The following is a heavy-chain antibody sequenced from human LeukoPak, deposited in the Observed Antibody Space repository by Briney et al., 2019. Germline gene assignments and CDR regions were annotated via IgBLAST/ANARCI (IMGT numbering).Heavy chain of an antibody. CDR3: ARDGIVATISTYYYYMDV. J-gene: IGHJ6*03. CDR2: MNPNSGNT. V-gene: IGHV1-8*01. CDR1: GYTFTSYD. D-gene: IGHD5-12*01. Sequence: GASVKVSCKASGYTFTSYDINWVRQATGQGLEWMGWMNPNSGNTGYAQKFQGRATMTRNTSISTAYMELSSLRSEDTAVYYCARDGIVATISTYYYYMDVWGKGTTVTVSS.